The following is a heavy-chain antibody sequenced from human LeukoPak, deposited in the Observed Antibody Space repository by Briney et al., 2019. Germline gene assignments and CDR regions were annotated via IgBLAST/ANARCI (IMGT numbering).Heavy chain of an antibody. CDR3: ARAHSSGWYEFDY. CDR1: GGSISSYY. CDR2: IYYSGST. D-gene: IGHD6-19*01. V-gene: IGHV4-59*01. J-gene: IGHJ4*02. Sequence: SETLSLTCTVSGGSISSYYWSWIRQPPGKGLEWIGYIYYSGSTNYNPSLKSRVTISVDTSKNQFSLKLSSVTAADTAVYYCARAHSSGWYEFDYWDQGTLATVSS.